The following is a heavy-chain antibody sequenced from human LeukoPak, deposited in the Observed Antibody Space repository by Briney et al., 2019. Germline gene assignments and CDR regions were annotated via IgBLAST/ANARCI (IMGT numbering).Heavy chain of an antibody. Sequence: PGGSLRLSCAASGFTFSSYAMHWVRQAPGKGLEWVAVISYDGSNKYYADSVKGRFTISRDNSKNTLYLQMKSLRAEDTAVYYCARRNAMDVWGQGTTVIVFS. CDR2: ISYDGSNK. CDR1: GFTFSSYA. V-gene: IGHV3-30-3*01. J-gene: IGHJ6*02. CDR3: ARRNAMDV.